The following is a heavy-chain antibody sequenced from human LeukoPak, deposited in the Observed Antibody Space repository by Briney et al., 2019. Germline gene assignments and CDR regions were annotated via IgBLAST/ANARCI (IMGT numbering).Heavy chain of an antibody. J-gene: IGHJ4*02. CDR3: ARDTSSGWYSDY. V-gene: IGHV1-2*02. Sequence: APVKVSCKASGYTFTGYYMHWVRQAPGQGLEWMGWINPNSGGTNYAQKFQGRVTMTRDTSISTAYMELSRLRSDDTAVYYCARDTSSGWYSDYWGQGTLVTVSS. CDR2: INPNSGGT. CDR1: GYTFTGYY. D-gene: IGHD6-19*01.